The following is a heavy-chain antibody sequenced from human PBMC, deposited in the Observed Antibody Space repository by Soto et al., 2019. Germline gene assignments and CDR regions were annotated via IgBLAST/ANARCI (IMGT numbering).Heavy chain of an antibody. J-gene: IGHJ4*02. CDR1: GFAFISYW. CDR3: VRGYSGTYRIDY. D-gene: IGHD1-26*01. Sequence: WGSLRLSCAASGFAFISYWIHFFRQAPGKGLVWVSRINNDGSTTTYADSVKGRFTISRDDAKNTLYLQMNSLRAEDTAVYYCVRGYSGTYRIDYWGQGTLVTVSS. CDR2: INNDGSTT. V-gene: IGHV3-74*01.